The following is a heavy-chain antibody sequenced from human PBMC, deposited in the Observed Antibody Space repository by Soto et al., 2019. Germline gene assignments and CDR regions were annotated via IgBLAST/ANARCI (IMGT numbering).Heavy chain of an antibody. CDR1: GGSISSSSYY. J-gene: IGHJ4*02. CDR3: ARHVIIAVAGYFYFDY. Sequence: SETLSLTCTVSGGSISSSSYYWGWIRQPPGKGLEWIGSIYYSGSTYYNPSLKSRVTISVDTSKNQFSLKLSSVTAADTAVYYCARHVIIAVAGYFYFDYRGQAILVTVSS. D-gene: IGHD6-19*01. CDR2: IYYSGST. V-gene: IGHV4-39*01.